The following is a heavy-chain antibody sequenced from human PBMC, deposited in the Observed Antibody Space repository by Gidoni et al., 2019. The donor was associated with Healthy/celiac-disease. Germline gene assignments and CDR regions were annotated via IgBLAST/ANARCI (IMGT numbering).Heavy chain of an antibody. V-gene: IGHV4-34*01. CDR3: ARGGGPGWRILKYFQH. Sequence: QVQLQQWGAGLLKPSETLSLTCAVYGGSFSGYYWSWIRQPPGKGLEWIGEINHSGSTNYNPSLKSRVTISVDTSKNQFSLKLSSVTAADTAVYYCARGGGPGWRILKYFQHWGQGTLVTVSS. J-gene: IGHJ1*01. D-gene: IGHD6-19*01. CDR1: GGSFSGYY. CDR2: INHSGST.